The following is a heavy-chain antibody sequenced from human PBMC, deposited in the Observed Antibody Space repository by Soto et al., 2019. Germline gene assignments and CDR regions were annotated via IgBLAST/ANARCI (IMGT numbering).Heavy chain of an antibody. CDR2: INPMFGTA. CDR1: GGTFSSYA. D-gene: IGHD4-17*01. CDR3: AREYSYGLLDY. V-gene: IGHV1-69*01. J-gene: IGHJ4*02. Sequence: QVQLVQSGAEVRKPGSSVKVSCKASGGTFSSYAISWVRQAPGQGLEWMGGINPMFGTANYAQKFQGRVAITAEESTSTAYMELSSLRSEDTAVYYCAREYSYGLLDYWGQGTLVTVSS.